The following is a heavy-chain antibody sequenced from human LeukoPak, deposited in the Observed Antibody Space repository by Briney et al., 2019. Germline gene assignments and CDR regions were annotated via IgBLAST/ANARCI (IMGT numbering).Heavy chain of an antibody. CDR3: AKTLGYCSGGSCYSGVIDY. V-gene: IGHV3-23*01. D-gene: IGHD2-15*01. Sequence: GGSLRLSCAASGFTLSSYGMSWVRQAPGKGLEWVSAISGSGGSTYYADSVKGRFTISRDNSKNTLYLQMNSLRAEDTAVYYCAKTLGYCSGGSCYSGVIDYWGQGTLVTVSS. CDR2: ISGSGGST. J-gene: IGHJ4*02. CDR1: GFTLSSYG.